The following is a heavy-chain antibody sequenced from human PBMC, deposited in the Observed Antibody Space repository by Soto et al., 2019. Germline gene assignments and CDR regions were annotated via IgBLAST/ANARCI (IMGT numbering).Heavy chain of an antibody. CDR1: GFTFSSYW. J-gene: IGHJ6*02. V-gene: IGHV3-7*01. D-gene: IGHD2-2*01. CDR2: IKQDGSEK. Sequence: GGSLRLSCAASGFTFSSYWMSWVRQAPGKGLEWVANIKQDGSEKYYVDSVKGRFTISRDNAKNSLYLQMNSLRAEDTAVYYCARARYCISTSCYVYYYGMDVWGQGTTVTVSS. CDR3: ARARYCISTSCYVYYYGMDV.